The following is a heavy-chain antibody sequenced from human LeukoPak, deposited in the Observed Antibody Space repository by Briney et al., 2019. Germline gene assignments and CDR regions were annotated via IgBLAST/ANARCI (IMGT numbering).Heavy chain of an antibody. CDR3: GRTKYYFDY. V-gene: IGHV4-59*01. J-gene: IGHJ4*02. CDR1: GGSISSYY. CDR2: IYYSGST. Sequence: SETLSLTCSVSGGSISSYYWSWIRQPPGKGLEWIGYIYYSGSTNYNPSLKSRVTMSVDTSKNQFSLKLSSVNAADTAVYYCGRTKYYFDYWGQGTLVTVSS.